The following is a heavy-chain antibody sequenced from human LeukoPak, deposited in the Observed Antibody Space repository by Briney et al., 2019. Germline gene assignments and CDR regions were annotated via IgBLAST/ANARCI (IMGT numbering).Heavy chain of an antibody. CDR1: GFTFSSNY. V-gene: IGHV3-53*01. J-gene: IGHJ6*02. CDR2: IYSGGST. D-gene: IGHD3-10*01. Sequence: GGSLRLSCAASGFTFSSNYMSWVRQAPGKGLEWVSVIYSGGSTYYADSVKGRFTISRDNSKNTLYLQMNSLRAEDTAVYYCARDRDYYYGMGVWGQGTTVTVSS. CDR3: ARDRDYYYGMGV.